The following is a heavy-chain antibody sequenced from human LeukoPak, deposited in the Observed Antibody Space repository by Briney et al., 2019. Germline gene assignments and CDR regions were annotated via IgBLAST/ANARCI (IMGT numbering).Heavy chain of an antibody. V-gene: IGHV3-30*04. CDR3: AKDRAYYGSGSYYGYFDY. Sequence: GGSLRLSCAASGFTFSSYAMHWVRQAPGKGLEWVAVISYDGSNKYYADSVKGRFTISRDNSKNTLYLQMNSLRTEDTAVYYCAKDRAYYGSGSYYGYFDYWGQGTLVTVSS. CDR1: GFTFSSYA. CDR2: ISYDGSNK. D-gene: IGHD3-10*01. J-gene: IGHJ4*02.